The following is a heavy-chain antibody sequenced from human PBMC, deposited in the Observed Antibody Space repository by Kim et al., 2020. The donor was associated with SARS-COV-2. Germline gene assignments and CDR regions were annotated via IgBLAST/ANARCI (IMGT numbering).Heavy chain of an antibody. V-gene: IGHV4-59*08. CDR2: IYYSGST. J-gene: IGHJ6*02. D-gene: IGHD3-10*01. CDR3: ARHCGTMVRGVIRPPHYCYYGMDV. Sequence: SETLSLTCTVSGGSISSYYWSWIRQPPGKGLEWIGYIYYSGSTNYNPSLKSRVTISVDTSKNQFSLKLSSVTAADTAVYYCARHCGTMVRGVIRPPHYCYYGMDVWGQGTTVTVSS. CDR1: GGSISSYY.